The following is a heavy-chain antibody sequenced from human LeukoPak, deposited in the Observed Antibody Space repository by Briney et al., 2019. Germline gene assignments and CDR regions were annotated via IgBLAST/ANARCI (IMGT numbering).Heavy chain of an antibody. J-gene: IGHJ3*02. CDR2: ISGNGGST. Sequence: GGSLRLSCAASGFTFSNYAMHWVRQAPGKGLQYVSGISGNGGSTYYASSVKGRFAISRDNSKNTLYLQVGSLRAEDMAVYYCARERYSGYDFDAFDIWGQGTMVTVSS. CDR3: ARERYSGYDFDAFDI. V-gene: IGHV3-64*01. CDR1: GFTFSNYA. D-gene: IGHD5-12*01.